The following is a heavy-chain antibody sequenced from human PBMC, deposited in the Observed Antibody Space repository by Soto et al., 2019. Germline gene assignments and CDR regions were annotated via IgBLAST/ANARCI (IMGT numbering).Heavy chain of an antibody. CDR3: ARANRDTVTTVNYFDY. V-gene: IGHV3-66*01. CDR1: GFTVSSNY. Sequence: EVQLVESGGGLVQPGGSLRLSCAASGFTVSSNYMSWVRQAPGKGLEWVSVIYSGGSTYYADSVKGRFTISRDNSKKTLYLQMNSLRAEDTAVYYCARANRDTVTTVNYFDYWGQGTLVTVSS. D-gene: IGHD4-17*01. CDR2: IYSGGST. J-gene: IGHJ4*02.